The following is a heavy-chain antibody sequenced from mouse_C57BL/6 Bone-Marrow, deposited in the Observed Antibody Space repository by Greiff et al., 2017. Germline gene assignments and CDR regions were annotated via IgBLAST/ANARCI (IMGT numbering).Heavy chain of an antibody. D-gene: IGHD1-1*01. CDR1: GFNIKDDY. Sequence: EVQLQQSGAELVRPGASVKLSCTASGFNIKDDYMHWVKQRPEQGLEWIGWIDPENGDTESASKFQGKATITADTSSNTAYLQLSSLTSEDTAVYYCTPITTVVATSYFDYWGQGTTLTVSS. V-gene: IGHV14-4*01. CDR3: TPITTVVATSYFDY. J-gene: IGHJ2*01. CDR2: IDPENGDT.